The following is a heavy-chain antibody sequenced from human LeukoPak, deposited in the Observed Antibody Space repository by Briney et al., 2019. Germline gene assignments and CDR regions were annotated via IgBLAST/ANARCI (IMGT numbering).Heavy chain of an antibody. Sequence: SVKVSCKASGGTFSSYAISWVRQAPGQGLEWMGRIIPIFGTANYAQKFQGRVTITTDESTSTAYMELSSLRSEDTAVYYCAAGRFYDRSGYYYYYYYMDVWGKGTTVTVSS. CDR3: AAGRFYDRSGYYYYYYYMDV. V-gene: IGHV1-69*05. CDR2: IIPIFGTA. CDR1: GGTFSSYA. D-gene: IGHD3-22*01. J-gene: IGHJ6*03.